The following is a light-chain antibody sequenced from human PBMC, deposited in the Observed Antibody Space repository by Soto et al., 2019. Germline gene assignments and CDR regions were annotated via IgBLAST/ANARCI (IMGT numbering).Light chain of an antibody. J-gene: IGKJ4*01. V-gene: IGKV4-1*01. CDR2: WAS. CDR3: QQYYTTPLT. Sequence: IVMTQSPDSLAVSLVERATINCKSSQSVLYSSNHQNYLAWYQQKPGQPPQLLIYWASTRESGVPDRFSGSGSGTDFTLTISSLQAEDVAVYYCQQYYTTPLTFGGGTKVDIK. CDR1: QSVLYSSNHQNY.